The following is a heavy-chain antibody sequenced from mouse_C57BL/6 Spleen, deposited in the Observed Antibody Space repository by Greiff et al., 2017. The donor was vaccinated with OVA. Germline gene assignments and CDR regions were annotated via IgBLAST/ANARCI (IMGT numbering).Heavy chain of an antibody. V-gene: IGHV1-53*01. CDR2: INPSNGGT. J-gene: IGHJ2*01. Sequence: QVQLQQSGTELVKPGASVKLSCKASGYTFTSYWMHWVKQRPGQGLEWIGNINPSNGGTNYNEKFKSKATLTVDKSSSTAYRQLSSLTSEDSAVYYCARSIYYDYDDGGYFDYWGKGTTLTVSS. D-gene: IGHD2-4*01. CDR1: GYTFTSYW. CDR3: ARSIYYDYDDGGYFDY.